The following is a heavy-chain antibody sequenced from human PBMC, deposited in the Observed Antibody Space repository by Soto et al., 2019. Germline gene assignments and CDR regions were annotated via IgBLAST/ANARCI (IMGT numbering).Heavy chain of an antibody. Sequence: SETLSLTCTVSGGSISSGGYYWNWIRQHPGKGLEWIGYTYYSENTYYNPSLNSRTTISADTSKNQFSLKLSSVTAADTAVYYCARLSSSGWPIDSWGQGTLVTVSS. CDR1: GGSISSGGYY. CDR3: ARLSSSGWPIDS. CDR2: TYYSENT. J-gene: IGHJ4*02. D-gene: IGHD6-19*01. V-gene: IGHV4-31*03.